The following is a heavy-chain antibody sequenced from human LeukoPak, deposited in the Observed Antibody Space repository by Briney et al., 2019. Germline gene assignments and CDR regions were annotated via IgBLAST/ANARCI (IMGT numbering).Heavy chain of an antibody. CDR3: VKESPYCTSSSRRFYYFDS. J-gene: IGHJ4*02. CDR1: GFTFSKFA. D-gene: IGHD2-2*01. CDR2: VDSSGAYT. Sequence: GGSLRLSCAASGFTFSKFAMSWVRQAPGKGLEWVSAVDSSGAYTYYADSVKGRFTVSRDNAKDALYLQMNSLRVDDTAVYYCVKESPYCTSSSRRFYYFDSWGQGTLVTVSS. V-gene: IGHV3-23*01.